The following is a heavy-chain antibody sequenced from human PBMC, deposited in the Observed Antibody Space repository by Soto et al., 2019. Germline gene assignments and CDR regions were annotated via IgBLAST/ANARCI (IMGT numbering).Heavy chain of an antibody. V-gene: IGHV4-34*01. Sequence: SETLSLTCAVYGGSFSGYYWSWIRQPPGKGLEWIGEINHSGSTNYNPSLKSRVTISVDTSKNQFSLKLSSVTAADTAVYYCARQTGTTYYYYGMDVWGQGTTVTVS. CDR2: INHSGST. CDR3: ARQTGTTYYYYGMDV. J-gene: IGHJ6*02. D-gene: IGHD1-7*01. CDR1: GGSFSGYY.